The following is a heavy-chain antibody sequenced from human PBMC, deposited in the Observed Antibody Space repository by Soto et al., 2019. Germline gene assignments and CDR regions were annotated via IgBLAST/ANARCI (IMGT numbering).Heavy chain of an antibody. D-gene: IGHD6-19*01. CDR3: AKTGGWNWFDP. CDR1: GYTFTDYG. V-gene: IGHV1-18*01. CDR2: ISPYTGDT. Sequence: QVQLVQSGAEVKKPGASVKVSCKASGYTFTDYGISWVRQAPGQGLEWMGWISPYTGDTKYPQRLQGRVTVTADTSTSTAYMELRSLKSDDTAVYYCAKTGGWNWFDPWGQGTLVNVSS. J-gene: IGHJ5*02.